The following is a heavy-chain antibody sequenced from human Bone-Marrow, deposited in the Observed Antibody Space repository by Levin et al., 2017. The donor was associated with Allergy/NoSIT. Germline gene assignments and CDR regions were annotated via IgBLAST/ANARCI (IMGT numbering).Heavy chain of an antibody. CDR2: IYPGDSDL. CDR3: ARRASHTALVYYYDY. Sequence: PGGSLRLSCQGSGYNFNTNWIGWVRQMPGKGLEWMGIIYPGDSDLRYSPSFQGHVTISVDKSTNTAYLQWTSLKASDTAIYYCARRASHTALVYYYDYWGQGTLVSVSS. V-gene: IGHV5-51*01. J-gene: IGHJ4*02. CDR1: GYNFNTNW. D-gene: IGHD5-18*01.